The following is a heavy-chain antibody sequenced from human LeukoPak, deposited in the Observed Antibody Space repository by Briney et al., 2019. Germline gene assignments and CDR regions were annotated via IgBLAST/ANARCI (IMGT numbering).Heavy chain of an antibody. Sequence: GGSLRLSCVASGFTFGDYAMHGVRQAPGKGVEWVSGINWNTNKIDYADSVKGRFTISRDNAKSSLYLQINSLRTEDTALYHCVKDVSGWFPRGDAFDLWGQGTMVTVAS. CDR3: VKDVSGWFPRGDAFDL. CDR1: GFTFGDYA. D-gene: IGHD6-19*01. CDR2: INWNTNKI. V-gene: IGHV3-9*01. J-gene: IGHJ3*01.